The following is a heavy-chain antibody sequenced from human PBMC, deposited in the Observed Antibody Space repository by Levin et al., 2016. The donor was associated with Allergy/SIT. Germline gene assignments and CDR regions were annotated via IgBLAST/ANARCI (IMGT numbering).Heavy chain of an antibody. D-gene: IGHD2-15*01. CDR2: INHSGST. J-gene: IGHJ5*02. V-gene: IGHV4-34*01. Sequence: SETLSLTCAVYGGSLSGYYWSWIRQPPGKGLEWIGEINHSGSTNYNPSLKSRVTISVDTSKNQFSLKLSYVTAADTAVYYCATHYCSGGSCYTNWFDPWGQGTLVTVSS. CDR1: GGSLSGYY. CDR3: ATHYCSGGSCYTNWFDP.